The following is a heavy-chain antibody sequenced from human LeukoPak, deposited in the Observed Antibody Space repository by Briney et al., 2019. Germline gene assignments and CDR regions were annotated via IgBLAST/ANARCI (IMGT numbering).Heavy chain of an antibody. CDR2: INPNSGGT. V-gene: IGHV1-2*02. CDR1: GYTFTGYY. CDR3: ARGGLSRQQLKNYYYYYYMDV. D-gene: IGHD5-18*01. Sequence: ASVKVSCKASGYTFTGYYMHWVRQAPGQGLEWMGWINPNSGGTNYAQKFQGRVTMTRDMSTSTVYMELSSLRSEDTAVYYCARGGLSRQQLKNYYYYYYMDVWGKGTTVTVSS. J-gene: IGHJ6*03.